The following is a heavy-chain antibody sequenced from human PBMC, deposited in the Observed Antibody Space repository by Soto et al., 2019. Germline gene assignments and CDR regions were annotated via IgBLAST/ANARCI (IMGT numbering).Heavy chain of an antibody. CDR2: ISLGDSDT. V-gene: IGHV5-51*01. Sequence: GGSLKISCKGSGYTFSNYWIDWVRQTPGKGLEWMGVISLGDSDTRYSPSFEGQVIISVDKSINTAYLQWSSLKASDTAIYYCARRGLQYYYGMDVWGQGTTVTVSS. J-gene: IGHJ6*02. CDR3: ARRGLQYYYGMDV. CDR1: GYTFSNYW.